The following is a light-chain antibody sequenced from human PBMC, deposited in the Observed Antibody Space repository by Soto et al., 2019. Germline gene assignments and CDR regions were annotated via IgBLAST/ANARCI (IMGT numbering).Light chain of an antibody. CDR1: TGAVTSGYY. J-gene: IGLJ2*01. Sequence: QAVVTQEPSLTVSPGRTVTLTCASSTGAVTSGYYANWFQQKPGQTPRALIYSTSNKRSWTPARFSGSLLGGKAALTLSGVQPEDEAEYYCLLYYGGAQLVFGGGTKLTVL. CDR3: LLYYGGAQLV. V-gene: IGLV7-43*01. CDR2: STS.